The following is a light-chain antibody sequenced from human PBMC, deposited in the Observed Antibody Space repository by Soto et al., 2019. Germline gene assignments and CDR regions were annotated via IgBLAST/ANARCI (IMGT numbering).Light chain of an antibody. Sequence: QSVLTQPRSVSGSPGQSVTISCTGTSSDVGTYDFVSWYQQHPGKAPRLMIFDVSERPSGVPDRFSGFKSGNTASLTISGLQAEDEADYYCCLYAVTFYVFGTGTKVTVL. CDR2: DVS. V-gene: IGLV2-11*01. J-gene: IGLJ1*01. CDR3: CLYAVTFYV. CDR1: SSDVGTYDF.